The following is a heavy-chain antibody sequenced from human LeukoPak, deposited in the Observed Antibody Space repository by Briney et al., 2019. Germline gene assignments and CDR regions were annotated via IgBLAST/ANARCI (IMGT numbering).Heavy chain of an antibody. J-gene: IGHJ4*02. CDR1: GYSLTVLS. CDR3: ATGTIYCSSCSGDY. D-gene: IGHD2-2*01. CDR2: FDPDDGET. Sequence: ASLTVSSMVSGYSLTVLSMHSVRQAPGKGGGWVGRFDPDDGETPLFAQKFQGRVSMTEDTSTDTAYMELSSLSSEDAAVYYCATGTIYCSSCSGDYWGQGTLVTVSS. V-gene: IGHV1-24*01.